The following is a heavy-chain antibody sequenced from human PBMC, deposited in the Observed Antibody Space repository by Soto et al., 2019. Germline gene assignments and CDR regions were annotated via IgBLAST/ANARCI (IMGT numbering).Heavy chain of an antibody. J-gene: IGHJ5*02. CDR2: IYYSGST. D-gene: IGHD2-21*01. CDR3: ARLGAYYQSLDP. CDR1: GGSISSGDYY. Sequence: SETLSLTCTVSGGSISSGDYYWSWIRQPPGKGLEWIGYIYYSGSTYYNPSLKSRVTISVDTSKNQFSLKLSSVTAADTAVYYCARLGAYYQSLDPWGPGTLVT. V-gene: IGHV4-30-4*01.